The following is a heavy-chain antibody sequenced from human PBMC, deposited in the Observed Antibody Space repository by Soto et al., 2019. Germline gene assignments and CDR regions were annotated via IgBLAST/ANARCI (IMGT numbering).Heavy chain of an antibody. V-gene: IGHV4-30-2*01. Sequence: QLQLQESGSGLVKPSQTLSLTCAVSGGSISSGGYSWSWIRQPPGKGLEWIGYIYHSGSTYYNPSLKSRVTISVDRSKTQFSLKLSSVTAADTAVYYCARDIKRRGYYYYGMDVWGQGTTVTVSS. CDR2: IYHSGST. CDR3: ARDIKRRGYYYYGMDV. J-gene: IGHJ6*02. CDR1: GGSISSGGYS. D-gene: IGHD3-10*01.